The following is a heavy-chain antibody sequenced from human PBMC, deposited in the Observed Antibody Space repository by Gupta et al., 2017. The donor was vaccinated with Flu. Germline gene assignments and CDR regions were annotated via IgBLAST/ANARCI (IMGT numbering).Heavy chain of an antibody. CDR2: ISYDGNKD. D-gene: IGHD1-26*01. J-gene: IGHJ3*01. CDR3: AKDLGVGTTTTDAFDF. V-gene: IGHV3-30*18. CDR1: GFTFNNYG. Sequence: QVQLVASGGGVVQPGRSLRLSCAASGFTFNNYGMHWVRQAPGKGLEWVAVISYDGNKDYFADSVKGRFTISRDNSRNTLDLQMSSLRVEDTAVYYCAKDLGVGTTTTDAFDFWGQGTLVTVSS.